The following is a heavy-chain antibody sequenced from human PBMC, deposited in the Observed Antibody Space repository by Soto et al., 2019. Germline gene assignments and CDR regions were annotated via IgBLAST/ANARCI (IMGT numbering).Heavy chain of an antibody. J-gene: IGHJ6*02. D-gene: IGHD3-3*01. CDR3: ARARRFLEWLLAPGYYGMDV. Sequence: GGSLRLSCAASGFTVSSNYMSWVRQAPGKGLEWVSVIYSGGSTYYADSVKGRFTISRDNSKNTLYLQMNSLRAEDTAVYYCARARRFLEWLLAPGYYGMDVWGQGTTVTVSS. CDR2: IYSGGST. V-gene: IGHV3-53*01. CDR1: GFTVSSNY.